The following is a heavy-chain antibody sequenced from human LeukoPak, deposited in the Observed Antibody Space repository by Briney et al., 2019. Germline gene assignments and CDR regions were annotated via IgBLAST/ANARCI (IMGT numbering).Heavy chain of an antibody. J-gene: IGHJ4*02. V-gene: IGHV3-21*01. Sequence: GGSLRLSCAASGFPFSDYVMHWVRQAPGKGLEWVSSISSSSSYIYYADSVKGRFTISRDNAKNSLYLQMNSLRAEDTAVYHCARGGAVAGFDYWGQGTLVTVSS. D-gene: IGHD6-19*01. CDR2: ISSSSSYI. CDR1: GFPFSDYV. CDR3: ARGGAVAGFDY.